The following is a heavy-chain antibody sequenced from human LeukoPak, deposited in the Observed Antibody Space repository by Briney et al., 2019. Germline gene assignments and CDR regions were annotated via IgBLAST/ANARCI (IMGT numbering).Heavy chain of an antibody. D-gene: IGHD3-3*01. CDR3: AGGQLRSGYNTFYYYYYMDV. CDR2: INHSGST. CDR1: GGSFSGYY. Sequence: SETLSLTCALSGGSFSGYYWSWIRQPPGKGLECVGEINHSGSTNYNPPLTSRVTISVDTSKNRFSLKLSSVTAADTAVYYCAGGQLRSGYNTFYYYYYMDVWGKGTTVTVSS. V-gene: IGHV4-34*01. J-gene: IGHJ6*03.